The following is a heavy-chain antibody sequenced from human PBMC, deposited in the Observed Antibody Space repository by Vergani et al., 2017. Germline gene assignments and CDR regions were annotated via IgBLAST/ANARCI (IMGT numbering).Heavy chain of an antibody. Sequence: QVQLVQSGAEVKKPGASVKVSCKASGGTFSSYAISWVRQAPGQGLEWMGGIIPIFGTANYAQKFQGRVTITADESTSTAYMELSSLGSEDAAVCYCAGVAGATFWYFDLWGRGTLVTVSS. CDR1: GGTFSSYA. CDR2: IIPIFGTA. V-gene: IGHV1-69*13. J-gene: IGHJ2*01. D-gene: IGHD1-26*01. CDR3: AGVAGATFWYFDL.